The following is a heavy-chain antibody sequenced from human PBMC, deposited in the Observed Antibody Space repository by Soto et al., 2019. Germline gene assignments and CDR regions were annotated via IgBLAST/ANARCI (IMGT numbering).Heavy chain of an antibody. D-gene: IGHD6-13*01. CDR3: ARHHVRGRTIAGAAEF. Sequence: PSETLSFTCAVYGGSFSGYYWSWIRQPPGKGLEWIGEINHSGNTNYNPSLKSRVTISVDTSKNQLFLNLSSVTAADTAMYYCARHHVRGRTIAGAAEFWGQGTLVTVSS. J-gene: IGHJ4*02. CDR1: GGSFSGYY. V-gene: IGHV4-34*01. CDR2: INHSGNT.